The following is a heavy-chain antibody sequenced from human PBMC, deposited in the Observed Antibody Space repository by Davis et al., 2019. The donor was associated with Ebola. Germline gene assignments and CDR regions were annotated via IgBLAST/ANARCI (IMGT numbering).Heavy chain of an antibody. CDR1: GFTFSDYY. CDR3: ARAGGNFASYYYYGMDV. CDR2: ISSSGSTI. Sequence: GESLKISCAASGFTFSDYYMSWIRQAPGKGLEWVSYISSSGSTIYYADSVKGRFTISRDNAKNSLYLQMNSLRDEDTAVYYCARAGGNFASYYYYGMDVWGQGTTVTVSS. J-gene: IGHJ6*02. V-gene: IGHV3-11*04. D-gene: IGHD4-23*01.